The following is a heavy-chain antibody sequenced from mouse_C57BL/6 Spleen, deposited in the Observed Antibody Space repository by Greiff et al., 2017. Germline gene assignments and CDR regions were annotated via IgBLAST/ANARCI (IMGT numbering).Heavy chain of an antibody. CDR2: INPSSGYT. CDR1: GYTFTSYT. V-gene: IGHV1-4*01. CDR3: AREGVYYSNDTWFAY. J-gene: IGHJ3*01. Sequence: QVQLQQSGAELARPGASVKMSCKASGYTFTSYTMHWVKQRPGQGLEWIGYINPSSGYTKYNQKFKDKATLTADKSSSTAYKQLSSLTSEDSAVYYCAREGVYYSNDTWFAYWGQGTLVTVSA. D-gene: IGHD2-5*01.